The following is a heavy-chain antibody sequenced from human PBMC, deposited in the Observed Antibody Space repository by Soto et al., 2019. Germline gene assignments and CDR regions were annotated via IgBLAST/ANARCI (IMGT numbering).Heavy chain of an antibody. CDR3: AKARVGGTFSTPPAF. Sequence: QVQLVESGGGVVQPGGSLRLSCQASGFNFDNYGMHWVRQAPGKGLEWVAVITYDGSFQYYADSVKGRFTISRDNSKNTLSQHLNTLKPEDTAVYHCAKARVGGTFSTPPAFWGQGTLVTVAS. CDR1: GFNFDNYG. J-gene: IGHJ4*02. CDR2: ITYDGSFQ. V-gene: IGHV3-30*18. D-gene: IGHD1-7*01.